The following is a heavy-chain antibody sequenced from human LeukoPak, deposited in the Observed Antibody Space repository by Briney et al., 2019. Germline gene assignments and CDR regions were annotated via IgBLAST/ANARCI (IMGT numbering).Heavy chain of an antibody. V-gene: IGHV1-2*02. Sequence: ASVKVSCKASGYTFTSYGISWVRQAPGQGLEWMGWINPNSGGTNYAQKFQGRVTMTRDTSISTAYMELSRLRSDDTAVYYCARDVRDAFDIWGQGTMVTDSS. J-gene: IGHJ3*02. CDR2: INPNSGGT. D-gene: IGHD2-8*01. CDR1: GYTFTSYG. CDR3: ARDVRDAFDI.